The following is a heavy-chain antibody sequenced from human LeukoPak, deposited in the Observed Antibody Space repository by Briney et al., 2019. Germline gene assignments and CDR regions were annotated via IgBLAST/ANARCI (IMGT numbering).Heavy chain of an antibody. J-gene: IGHJ4*02. CDR3: ARAFYSSSWYHKEDFFDY. CDR1: GYSTNNGYY. CDR2: IYHSGST. V-gene: IGHV4-38-2*02. Sequence: PSETLSLTCTVSGYSTNNGYYWGWIRQPPGKGLEWIGSIYHSGSTYYKPSLKSRVTISVDTSKNQFSLKLSSVTAADTAVYYCARAFYSSSWYHKEDFFDYWGQGTPVTVSS. D-gene: IGHD6-13*01.